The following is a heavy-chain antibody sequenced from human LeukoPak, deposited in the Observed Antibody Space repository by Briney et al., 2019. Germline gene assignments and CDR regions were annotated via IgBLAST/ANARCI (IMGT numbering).Heavy chain of an antibody. V-gene: IGHV3-30-3*01. J-gene: IGHJ6*02. Sequence: GGSLRLSCAASGFTFSSYAMHWVRQAPGKGLEWVAVISCDGSNKYYADSVKGRFTISRDNSKNTLYLQMNSLRAEDTAVYYCARYDARYGMDVWGQGTTVTVSS. CDR2: ISCDGSNK. D-gene: IGHD1-1*01. CDR3: ARYDARYGMDV. CDR1: GFTFSSYA.